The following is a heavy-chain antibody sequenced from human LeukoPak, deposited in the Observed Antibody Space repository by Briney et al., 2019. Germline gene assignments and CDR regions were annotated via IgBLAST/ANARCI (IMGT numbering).Heavy chain of an antibody. J-gene: IGHJ4*02. CDR2: IYYSGST. D-gene: IGHD3-3*02. V-gene: IGHV4-39*01. Sequence: SETLSLTCTVSGGSISTTNYYWGWIRQPPGKGLEWIGSIYYSGSTYYNPSLKSRVTISAATSKSQFSLNLSSVTAADTAVYFCARNMADSALEFDFWGQGTLLTVSS. CDR1: GGSISTTNYY. CDR3: ARNMADSALEFDF.